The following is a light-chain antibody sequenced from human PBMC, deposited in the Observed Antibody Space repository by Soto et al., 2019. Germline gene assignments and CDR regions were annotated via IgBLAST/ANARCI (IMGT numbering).Light chain of an antibody. CDR3: QRYGSSPPFT. V-gene: IGKV3-20*01. J-gene: IGKJ2*01. CDR1: QRVSSSY. Sequence: EIVLTQSPGTLSLSPGERATIPCRASQRVSSSYLAWYQQKPGQAPRLLIYGASTRATGIPYRFSGSGSGTDFTLTISRLEPEDFAVYFCQRYGSSPPFTFGQGTKVDIK. CDR2: GAS.